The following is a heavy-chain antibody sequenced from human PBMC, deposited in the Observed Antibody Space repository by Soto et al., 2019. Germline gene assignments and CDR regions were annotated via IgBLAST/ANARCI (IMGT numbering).Heavy chain of an antibody. J-gene: IGHJ6*02. Sequence: EVQLLESGGGLVQPGGSLRLSCAASGFTFSSYAMSWVRQAPGKGLEWVSAISGSGGSTYYADSVKGRFTISRDNSKNTLYLQMNSLRAEETAVYYCAKGGIKSGGSYYYYYGMVVWGQGTTVTVSS. D-gene: IGHD2-15*01. CDR2: ISGSGGST. CDR1: GFTFSSYA. V-gene: IGHV3-23*01. CDR3: AKGGIKSGGSYYYYYGMVV.